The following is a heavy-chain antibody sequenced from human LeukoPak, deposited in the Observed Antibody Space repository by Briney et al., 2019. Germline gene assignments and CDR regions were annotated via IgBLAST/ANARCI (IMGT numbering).Heavy chain of an antibody. J-gene: IGHJ3*02. V-gene: IGHV5-51*01. D-gene: IGHD2-2*01. CDR3: ARRVLGYCSSTSCYGAFDI. CDR2: IYPGDSDT. CDR1: GYSFTSHW. Sequence: GESLKISCKGSGYSFTSHWIGWVRQMPGKGLEWMGIIYPGDSDTRYSPSFQGQVTISADKSISTAYLQWSSLKASDTAMYYCARRVLGYCSSTSCYGAFDIWGQGTMVTVSS.